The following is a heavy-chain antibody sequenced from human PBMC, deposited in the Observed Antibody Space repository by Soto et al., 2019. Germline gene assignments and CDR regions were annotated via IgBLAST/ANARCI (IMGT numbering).Heavy chain of an antibody. D-gene: IGHD6-13*01. Sequence: ASVKVSCKASGYTFTSYDINWVRQATGQGLEWMGWMNPNSGNTGYAQKFQGRVTMTRNTSISTAYMGLSSLRSEDTAVYYCARGEQQLATDFDYWGQGTLVTVSS. J-gene: IGHJ4*02. CDR2: MNPNSGNT. CDR1: GYTFTSYD. CDR3: ARGEQQLATDFDY. V-gene: IGHV1-8*01.